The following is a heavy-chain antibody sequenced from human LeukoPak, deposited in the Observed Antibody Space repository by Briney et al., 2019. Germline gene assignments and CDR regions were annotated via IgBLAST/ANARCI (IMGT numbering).Heavy chain of an antibody. CDR1: RFTFSSYG. CDR3: AKEGRYGDYVNN. Sequence: GGSLRLSCAASRFTFSSYGMHWVRQAPGKGLEWVAVISDDGSNKYFADSVKGRFTISRDNSKNTLYLQMNSLRAEDTAVYYCAKEGRYGDYVNNWGQGTLVTVSS. CDR2: ISDDGSNK. J-gene: IGHJ1*01. V-gene: IGHV3-30*18. D-gene: IGHD4-17*01.